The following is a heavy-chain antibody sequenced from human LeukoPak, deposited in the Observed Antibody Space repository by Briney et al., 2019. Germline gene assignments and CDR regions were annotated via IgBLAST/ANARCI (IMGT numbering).Heavy chain of an antibody. V-gene: IGHV3-23*01. CDR1: GFTFSSYA. CDR3: AKDRTVGASYWYFDL. Sequence: SLRLSCAASGFTFSSYAMNWVRQAPGKGLEWVSGMSDSGYSTYYADSVKGRFTISRDNSKNTLFLHMNTLRAEDTAIYYCAKDRTVGASYWYFDLWGRGTLVTVSS. J-gene: IGHJ2*01. D-gene: IGHD1-26*01. CDR2: MSDSGYST.